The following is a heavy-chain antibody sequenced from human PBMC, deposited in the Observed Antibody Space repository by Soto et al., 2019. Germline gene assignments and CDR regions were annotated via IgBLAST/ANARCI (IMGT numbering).Heavy chain of an antibody. CDR2: ISGSGGST. Sequence: GGSLRLSCVASGFTFSSYAMSWVRQAPGKGLEWVSAISGSGGSTYYADSVKGRFTISRDNSKNTLYLQMNSLRAEDTAVYYCARAPRKSADNYYGMDVWGQGTTVSVSS. V-gene: IGHV3-23*01. CDR3: ARAPRKSADNYYGMDV. J-gene: IGHJ6*02. CDR1: GFTFSSYA. D-gene: IGHD2-15*01.